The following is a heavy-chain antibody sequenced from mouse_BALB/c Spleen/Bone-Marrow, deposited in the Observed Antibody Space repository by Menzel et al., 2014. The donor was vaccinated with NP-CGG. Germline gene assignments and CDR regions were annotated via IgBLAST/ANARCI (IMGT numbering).Heavy chain of an antibody. CDR2: IDPENGGT. Sequence: EVQLQQSGAELVRSGASVKVSCTASGFNIKDYYMHWAKQRPEQGLEWIGWIDPENGGTEYAPKFKVKATTTANTSSNRAYLQHSSLTFEEPTVYYCNGRDFRCEGYAMDCLGQGTSVTGSS. J-gene: IGHJ4*01. V-gene: IGHV14-4*02. D-gene: IGHD2-14*01. CDR3: NGRDFRCEGYAMDC. CDR1: GFNIKDYY.